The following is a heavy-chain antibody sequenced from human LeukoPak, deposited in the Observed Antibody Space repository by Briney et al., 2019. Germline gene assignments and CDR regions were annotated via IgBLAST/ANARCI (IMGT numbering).Heavy chain of an antibody. CDR3: ARGSLGREVSAFFKN. CDR2: INHSGST. D-gene: IGHD5/OR15-5a*01. J-gene: IGHJ4*02. Sequence: SETLSLTCTVSGGSISSYYWGWIRQPPGKGLEWIGEINHSGSTNYNPSLKSRVTISVDTSKNQFSLKLSSVTAADTAVYYCARGSLGREVSAFFKNWGQGILVTVSS. CDR1: GGSISSYY. V-gene: IGHV4-34*01.